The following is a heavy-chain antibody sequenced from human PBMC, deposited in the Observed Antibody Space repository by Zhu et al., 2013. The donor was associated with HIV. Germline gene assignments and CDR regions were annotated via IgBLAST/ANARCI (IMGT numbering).Heavy chain of an antibody. D-gene: IGHD3-16*01. V-gene: IGHV1-69*01. J-gene: IGHJ6*02. Sequence: QVQLVQSGAEVVRPGSSVKVSCQAPGGTFNSYAVIWVRQAPGQGLEWMGAIVPIFEKTDYSRMFQGRVSLTADESTATAYMELRSLKFGDTAVYYCARGQFEYYYGDYYYYPTDDWGQGTTVTVSS. CDR2: IVPIFEKT. CDR1: GGTFNSYA. CDR3: ARGQFEYYYGDYYYYPTDD.